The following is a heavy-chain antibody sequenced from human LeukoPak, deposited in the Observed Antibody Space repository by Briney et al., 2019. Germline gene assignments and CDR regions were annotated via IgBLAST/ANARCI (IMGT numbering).Heavy chain of an antibody. CDR3: AREGYSSSWYSQGWFDP. CDR1: GGSISSYY. CDR2: IYYSGST. D-gene: IGHD6-13*01. J-gene: IGHJ5*02. V-gene: IGHV4-59*01. Sequence: KPSETLSLTCTVSGGSISSYYWSWIRQPPGKGLEWIGYIYYSGSTNYNPSLKSRVTISVDTSTNQFSLKLSSVTAADTAVYYCAREGYSSSWYSQGWFDPWGQGTLVTVSS.